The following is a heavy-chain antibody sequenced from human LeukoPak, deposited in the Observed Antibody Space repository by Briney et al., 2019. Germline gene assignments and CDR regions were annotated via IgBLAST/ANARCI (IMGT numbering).Heavy chain of an antibody. J-gene: IGHJ4*02. CDR2: ISSNGRYI. CDR1: GFTFSTYA. Sequence: PGGSLRLSCEASGFTFSTYAMNWVRQAPGKGPEWVSSISSNGRYIYYPDSLKGRFTISRDNAKSSLHLQMNSLRAEDTAVYYCTKGTIWLPFDYWGQGTLVTVSS. D-gene: IGHD5-18*01. V-gene: IGHV3-21*04. CDR3: TKGTIWLPFDY.